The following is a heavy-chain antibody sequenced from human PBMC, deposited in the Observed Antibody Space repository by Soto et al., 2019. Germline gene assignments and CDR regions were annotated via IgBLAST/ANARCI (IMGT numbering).Heavy chain of an antibody. CDR1: IDYC. D-gene: IGHD4-17*01. V-gene: IGHV4-34*01. CDR2: INHSGST. J-gene: IGHJ4*02. CDR3: ARRPLRDYGDYGYFDY. Sequence: IDYCGSCIIQPQRKGLEWIGEINHSGSTNYNPSLKSRVTISVDTSKNQFSLKLSSVTAADTAVYYCARRPLRDYGDYGYFDYWGQGTHLSVSS.